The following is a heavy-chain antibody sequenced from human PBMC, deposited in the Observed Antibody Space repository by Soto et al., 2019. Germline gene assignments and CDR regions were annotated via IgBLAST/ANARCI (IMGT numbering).Heavy chain of an antibody. V-gene: IGHV1-46*01. CDR3: ARDQSRRCLPPRRDYYYYGMDV. CDR1: GYTFTSYY. Sequence: QVQLVQSGAEVKKPGASVKVSCKASGYTFTSYYMHWVRQAPGQGLEWMGIINPSGGSTSYAQKFQGRVTMTRDTSTSTVYMELSSLRSEDTAVYYCARDQSRRCLPPRRDYYYYGMDVWGQGTTVTVSS. J-gene: IGHJ6*02. CDR2: INPSGGST.